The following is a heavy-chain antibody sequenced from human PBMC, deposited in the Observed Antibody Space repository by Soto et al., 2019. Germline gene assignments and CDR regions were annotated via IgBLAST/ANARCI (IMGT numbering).Heavy chain of an antibody. J-gene: IGHJ4*02. D-gene: IGHD3-3*01. CDR3: ARASDFGVVIVFDY. V-gene: IGHV3-33*01. CDR1: GFTFSSYG. CDR2: IWYDGSNK. Sequence: GGSLRLSCAASGFTFSSYGMHWVRQAPGKGLEWVAVIWYDGSNKYYADSVKGRFTISRDNSKNTLYLQMNSLRAEDTAVYYCARASDFGVVIVFDYWGQGTLVTVSS.